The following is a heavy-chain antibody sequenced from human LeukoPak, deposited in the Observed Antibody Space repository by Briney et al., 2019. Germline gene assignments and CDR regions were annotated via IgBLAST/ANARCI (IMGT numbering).Heavy chain of an antibody. J-gene: IGHJ6*03. D-gene: IGHD3-10*01. V-gene: IGHV4-4*08. CDR1: GGSISTYH. Sequence: SETLSLTCTVSGGSISTYHWSWIRQPPGKGLEWIGYIYTSGSTRYNTSLNSRVTISVDTSKNQFSLKLSSVTAADTAVYYCARRITYMDVWGNGTTVTVSS. CDR3: ARRITYMDV. CDR2: IYTSGST.